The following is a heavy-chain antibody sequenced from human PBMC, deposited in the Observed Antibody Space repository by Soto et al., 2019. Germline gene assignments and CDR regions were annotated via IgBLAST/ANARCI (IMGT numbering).Heavy chain of an antibody. CDR2: IRSKSNSYAT. J-gene: IGHJ4*02. V-gene: IGHV3-73*01. CDR1: GFTFSGSA. D-gene: IGHD4-17*01. Sequence: EVQLVESGGGLVQPGGSLKLSCAVSGFTFSGSAMHWVRQASGKGLEWVGRIRSKSNSYATAYAASGKGRFTISRDDSKNTASLQMNSLKTEDTAVYYCTRGYGDYVRDYWGQGTLVTVSS. CDR3: TRGYGDYVRDY.